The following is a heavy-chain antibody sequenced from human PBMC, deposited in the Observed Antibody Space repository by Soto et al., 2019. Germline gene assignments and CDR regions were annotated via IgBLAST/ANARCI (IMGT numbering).Heavy chain of an antibody. CDR2: ISVSDAFI. J-gene: IGHJ4*02. CDR1: GFNVDAFS. CDR3: TRETVAGITELKY. D-gene: IGHD1-20*01. Sequence: PGGSLSLCCAASGFNVDAFSVNWVRQAPGKGLQWVSGISVSDAFIYYADSVRRRFSISRDASEKIRYLQMNSLRVDDTALYYCTRETVAGITELKYWGPRTLFTTCS. V-gene: IGHV3-23*01.